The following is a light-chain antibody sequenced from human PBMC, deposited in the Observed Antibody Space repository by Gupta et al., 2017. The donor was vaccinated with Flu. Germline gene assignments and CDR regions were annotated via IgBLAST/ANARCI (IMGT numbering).Light chain of an antibody. CDR3: MQGPYTPFT. CDR1: RGLQRSDGNTY. CDR2: WVS. V-gene: IGKV2-30*02. J-gene: IGKJ4*02. Sequence: GQATSNSNRSSRGLQRSDGNTYLNWYQQKPGQSPRRLFYWVSTRESGVPDRFSGSGSGTDFTLAISSLEAEDVAVYYCMQGPYTPFTFGGGTKVEIK.